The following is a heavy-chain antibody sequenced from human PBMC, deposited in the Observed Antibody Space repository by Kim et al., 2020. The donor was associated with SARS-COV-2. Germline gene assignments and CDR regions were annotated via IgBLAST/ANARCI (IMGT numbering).Heavy chain of an antibody. V-gene: IGHV3-9*01. CDR1: GFTFGDYA. J-gene: IGHJ4*02. CDR3: AKDSSDGGAVADPH. CDR2: ISWNSGSI. D-gene: IGHD6-19*01. Sequence: PGGSLRLSCAASGFTFGDYAMHWVRQAPGKGLEWVSGISWNSGSIGYADSVKGRFTISRDNAKNSLYLQMNSLRAEDTALYYCAKDSSDGGAVADPHWGQGTLVTVSS.